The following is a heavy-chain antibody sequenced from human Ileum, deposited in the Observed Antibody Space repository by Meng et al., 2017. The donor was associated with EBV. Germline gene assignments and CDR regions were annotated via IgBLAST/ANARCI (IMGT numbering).Heavy chain of an antibody. D-gene: IGHD1-1*01. J-gene: IGHJ4*02. CDR1: GLTVSSNH. CDR2: IKRGGNT. CDR3: AGGNWNQGFFDY. V-gene: IGHV3-53*01. Sequence: VQLVESGGDLIQPGGSLRVSCAASGLTVSSNHMSWVRQAPGKGLEWVSLIKRGGNTYYADSVRGRFAISRDNSKNTLYLQMNSLSAEDTAVYYCAGGNWNQGFFDYWGQGTLVTVSS.